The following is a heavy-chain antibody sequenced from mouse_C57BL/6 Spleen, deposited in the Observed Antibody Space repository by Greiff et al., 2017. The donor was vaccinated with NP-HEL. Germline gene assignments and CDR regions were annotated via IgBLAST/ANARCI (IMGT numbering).Heavy chain of an antibody. CDR1: GFNIKDYY. D-gene: IGHD1-1*01. Sequence: VQLQQSGAELVRPGASVKLSCTASGFNIKDYYMHWVKQRPEQGLEWIGRIDPEDGDTEYAPKFQGKATMTADTSSNTAYLQLSSLTSEDTAVYYCTSGSSSYWYFDVWGTGTTVTVSS. J-gene: IGHJ1*03. V-gene: IGHV14-1*01. CDR2: IDPEDGDT. CDR3: TSGSSSYWYFDV.